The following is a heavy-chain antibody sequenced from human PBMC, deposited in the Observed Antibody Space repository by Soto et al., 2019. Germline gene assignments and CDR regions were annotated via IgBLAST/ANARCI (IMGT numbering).Heavy chain of an antibody. CDR2: IYYSGST. J-gene: IGHJ4*02. CDR1: GGSISSYY. D-gene: IGHD3-10*01. Sequence: QVQLQEAGPGLVKPSETLSLTCTVPGGSISSYYWSWIRQPPGKGLEWIGYIYYSGSTNYNPSLKSRVTISVYTSKNQFSLKLSSVTAADTAVYYCARAPRGNYGYPSYFDYWGQGTLVTVSS. V-gene: IGHV4-59*01. CDR3: ARAPRGNYGYPSYFDY.